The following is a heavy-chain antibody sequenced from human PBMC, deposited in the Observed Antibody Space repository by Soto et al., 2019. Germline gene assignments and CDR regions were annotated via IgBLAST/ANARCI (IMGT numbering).Heavy chain of an antibody. CDR1: GGSISSYY. CDR2: IYYSGST. V-gene: IGHV4-59*01. CDR3: ARRYGGNFDY. D-gene: IGHD3-16*01. Sequence: PSETLSLTCTVSGGSISSYYWIWIRQPPGKGLEWIGYIYYSGSTNYNPSLKSRVTISVDTSKNQFSLKLSSVTAADTAVYYCARRYGGNFDYWGQGTLVTV. J-gene: IGHJ4*02.